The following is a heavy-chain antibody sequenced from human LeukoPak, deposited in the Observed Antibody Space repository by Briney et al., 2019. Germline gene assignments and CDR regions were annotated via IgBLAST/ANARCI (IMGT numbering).Heavy chain of an antibody. V-gene: IGHV3-23*01. CDR3: ANLDYYDYVWGSYRDAFDI. D-gene: IGHD3-16*02. J-gene: IGHJ3*02. CDR1: GFTFSSYA. CDR2: ISGSGGST. Sequence: GGSLRLSCAASGFTFSSYAMSWVRLAPGKGLEWVSAISGSGGSTYYADSVKGRFTISRDNSKNTLYLQMNSLRAEDTAVYYCANLDYYDYVWGSYRDAFDIWGQGTMVTVSS.